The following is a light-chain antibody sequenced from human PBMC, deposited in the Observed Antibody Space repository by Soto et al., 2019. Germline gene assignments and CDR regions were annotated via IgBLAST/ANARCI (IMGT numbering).Light chain of an antibody. Sequence: DIQMTQSPSSLSASVGDRVTITCRASQGINNYLAWYQQRLGKVPKLLIYPASTLQSGVPSRFSGSVSGTDFTLTISSLQPEDVATYYCQKYNSAPWTFGQGTKVDIK. CDR3: QKYNSAPWT. J-gene: IGKJ1*01. V-gene: IGKV1-27*01. CDR1: QGINNY. CDR2: PAS.